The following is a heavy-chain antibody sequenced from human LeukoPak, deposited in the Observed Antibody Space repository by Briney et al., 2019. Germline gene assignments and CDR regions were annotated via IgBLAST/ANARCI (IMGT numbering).Heavy chain of an antibody. V-gene: IGHV3-74*01. Sequence: GGSMRLSCAASGFMFTDYWMHWVRQAPGKELVWVARIRGDGRATTYADSVKGRFTISRDNSKNTLYLQMNSLRAEDTAVYYCAKNSGKGSKSDYWGQGTLVTVSS. CDR1: GFMFTDYW. CDR3: AKNSGKGSKSDY. J-gene: IGHJ4*02. CDR2: IRGDGRAT. D-gene: IGHD1-26*01.